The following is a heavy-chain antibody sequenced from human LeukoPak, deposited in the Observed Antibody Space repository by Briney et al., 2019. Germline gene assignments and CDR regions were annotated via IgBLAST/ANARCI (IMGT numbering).Heavy chain of an antibody. CDR2: ISAYNGNT. D-gene: IGHD6-13*01. Sequence: GASVKVSCKASGYTFTSYGISWVRQAPGQGLEWMGWISAYNGNTNYAQKLQGRVTMTTDTSTSTAYMELRSLRSDDTAVYYCARQNVKSSSWYVSRKYNWFDPWGQGTLVTVSS. J-gene: IGHJ5*02. CDR3: ARQNVKSSSWYVSRKYNWFDP. CDR1: GYTFTSYG. V-gene: IGHV1-18*01.